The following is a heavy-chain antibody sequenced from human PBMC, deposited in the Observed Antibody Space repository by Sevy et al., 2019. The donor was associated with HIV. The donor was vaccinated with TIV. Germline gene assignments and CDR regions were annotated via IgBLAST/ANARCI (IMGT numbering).Heavy chain of an antibody. CDR1: GYRLSELS. D-gene: IGHD1-26*01. CDR2: FDPEYDEP. CDR3: ATLILGTTYLRL. V-gene: IGHV1-24*01. Sequence: ASVKVSCNVSGYRLSELSTYWVRQTPTKGLEGMGGFDPEYDEPIYAQNFQGRVTMTEDTSTDTAYMELSSLTSEDTAVYYCATLILGTTYLRLWGPGTLVTVSS. J-gene: IGHJ4*02.